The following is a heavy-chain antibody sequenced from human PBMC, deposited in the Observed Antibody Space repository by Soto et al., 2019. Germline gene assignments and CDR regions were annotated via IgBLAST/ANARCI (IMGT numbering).Heavy chain of an antibody. J-gene: IGHJ2*01. CDR1: GFTFSSYA. Sequence: EVQLLESGGGLVQPGGSLRLSCAASGFTFSSYAMSWVRQAPGKGLEWVSAISGSGGSTYYADSVKGRFTISRDNSKNSLYLQMNSVRAEDTAVYYCAKPPVTDWRYWYFDLWGRGTLVTVSS. D-gene: IGHD3-9*01. V-gene: IGHV3-23*01. CDR3: AKPPVTDWRYWYFDL. CDR2: ISGSGGST.